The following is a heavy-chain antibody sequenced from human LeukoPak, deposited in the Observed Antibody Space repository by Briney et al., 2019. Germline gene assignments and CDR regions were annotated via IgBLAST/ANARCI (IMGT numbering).Heavy chain of an antibody. CDR1: GYSFTSYW. CDR2: IYPGDSDT. D-gene: IGHD5-12*01. Sequence: PGESLKISCKGSGYSFTSYWIGWVRQMPGKGLEWMGIIYPGDSDTRYSPSFQGQVTISADKSISTAYLQWSSLKASDTAMYYCARELGVATIGSYFDYWGQGTLVTVSS. J-gene: IGHJ4*02. V-gene: IGHV5-51*01. CDR3: ARELGVATIGSYFDY.